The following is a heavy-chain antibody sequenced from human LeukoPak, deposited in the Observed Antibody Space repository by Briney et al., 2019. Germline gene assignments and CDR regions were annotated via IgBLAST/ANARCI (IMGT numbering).Heavy chain of an antibody. CDR1: GFTFSSYA. CDR3: ARAPEVGTPYYFDY. CDR2: ISGRGGST. V-gene: IGHV3-23*01. D-gene: IGHD1-7*01. Sequence: PGGSLRLSCAASGFTFSSYAMSWVRQAPGKGLEWVSAISGRGGSTYYADSVKGRFTISRDNAKNSLYLQMNSLRAEDTAVYYCARAPEVGTPYYFDYWGQGTLVTVSS. J-gene: IGHJ4*02.